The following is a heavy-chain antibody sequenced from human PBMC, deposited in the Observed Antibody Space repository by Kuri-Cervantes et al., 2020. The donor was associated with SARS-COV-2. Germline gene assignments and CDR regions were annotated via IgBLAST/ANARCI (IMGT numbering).Heavy chain of an antibody. CDR3: ARELTNWGSGGSAYDAFDI. D-gene: IGHD7-27*01. CDR2: IYYSGST. J-gene: IGHJ3*02. CDR1: GGSISSYY. V-gene: IGHV4-59*12. Sequence: SETLSLTCTVSGGSISSYYWSWFRQPPGKGLEWIGYIYYSGSTNYNPSLKSRVTISVDTSKNQSSLKLSSVTAADTAVYYCARELTNWGSGGSAYDAFDIWGQGTMVTVSS.